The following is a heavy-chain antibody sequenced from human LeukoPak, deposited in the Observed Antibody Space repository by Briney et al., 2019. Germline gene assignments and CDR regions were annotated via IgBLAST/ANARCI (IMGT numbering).Heavy chain of an antibody. Sequence: ASVKVSCKASGYTFTGYYMHWVRQAPGQGLEWMGWINPNSGGTNYAQKFQRRVTMTRDTSISTAYMELSRLRSDDTAVYYCATDYGDYEHAFDIWGQGTMVTVSS. CDR2: INPNSGGT. D-gene: IGHD4-17*01. V-gene: IGHV1-2*02. J-gene: IGHJ3*02. CDR1: GYTFTGYY. CDR3: ATDYGDYEHAFDI.